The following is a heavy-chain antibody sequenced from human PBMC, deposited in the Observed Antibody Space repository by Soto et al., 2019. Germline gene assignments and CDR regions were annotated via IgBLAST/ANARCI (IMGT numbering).Heavy chain of an antibody. J-gene: IGHJ4*02. D-gene: IGHD3-22*01. V-gene: IGHV4-31*03. Sequence: TLSLTCTVSGGAISSGGYYWSWLRQDTGKEREWIGYIYYSERRYYNPSLKSRVTISVDTSKNPLSLKLSTVTAADTAVYYCVRDTITYDSTGYYRSCFDYWGQGTQVTVSS. CDR1: GGAISSGGYY. CDR3: VRDTITYDSTGYYRSCFDY. CDR2: IYYSERR.